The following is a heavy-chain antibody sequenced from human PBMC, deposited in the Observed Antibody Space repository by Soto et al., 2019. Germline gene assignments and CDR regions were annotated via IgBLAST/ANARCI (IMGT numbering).Heavy chain of an antibody. J-gene: IGHJ4*02. CDR1: GFSFITYW. D-gene: IGHD6-13*01. CDR2: IKDDGSEK. Sequence: EVQLVESGGGLVQSGGSLRLSCEASGFSFITYWMNWGSQAPGKRLEWLASIKDDGSEKQYVDYVKGRFTISRDNAKNSLYLQLNSLNEEDTAVYYCVRAIAGSFALWGQGTLVIVSS. V-gene: IGHV3-7*04. CDR3: VRAIAGSFAL.